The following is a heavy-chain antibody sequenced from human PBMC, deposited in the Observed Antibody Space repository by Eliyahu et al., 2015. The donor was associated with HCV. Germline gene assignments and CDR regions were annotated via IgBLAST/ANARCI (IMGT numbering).Heavy chain of an antibody. V-gene: IGHV4-34*01. CDR1: GGSFSGYY. CDR3: ARGPSGGPPLDY. D-gene: IGHD2-15*01. Sequence: QVQLQQWGAGLLKPSETLSLTCAVYGGSFSGYYWSWIRQPPGKGLEWIGEINHSGSTNYNPSLKSRVTISVDTSKNQFSLKLSSVTAADTAVYYCARGPSGGPPLDYWGQGTLVTVSS. J-gene: IGHJ4*02. CDR2: INHSGST.